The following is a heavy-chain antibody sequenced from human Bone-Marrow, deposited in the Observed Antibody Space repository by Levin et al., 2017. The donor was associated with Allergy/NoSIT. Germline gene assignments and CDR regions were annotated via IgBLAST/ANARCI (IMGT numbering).Heavy chain of an antibody. D-gene: IGHD6-13*01. V-gene: IGHV4-34*01. J-gene: IGHJ4*02. Sequence: SETLSLTCAVYGGSFSGYYWSWIRQPPGKGLEWIGEINHSGSTNYNPSLKSRVTISVDTSKNQFSLKLSSVTAADTAVYYCARGGFGSWYYYWGQGTLVTVSS. CDR3: ARGGFGSWYYY. CDR1: GGSFSGYY. CDR2: INHSGST.